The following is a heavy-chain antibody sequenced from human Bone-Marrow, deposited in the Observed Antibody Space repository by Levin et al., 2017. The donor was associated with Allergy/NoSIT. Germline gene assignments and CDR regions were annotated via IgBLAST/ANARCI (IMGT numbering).Heavy chain of an antibody. CDR2: ITASGYGS. Sequence: GESLKISCEASGFISSRHGMTWVRQAPGKGLEWVSGITASGYGSSYADSVKGRFTISRDNVKNMVYLQMNGLRVEDTAVYYCAKGVILYFYYGLDVWGQGTTVTVSS. CDR1: GFISSRHG. CDR3: AKGVILYFYYGLDV. J-gene: IGHJ6*02. D-gene: IGHD2-21*01. V-gene: IGHV3-23*01.